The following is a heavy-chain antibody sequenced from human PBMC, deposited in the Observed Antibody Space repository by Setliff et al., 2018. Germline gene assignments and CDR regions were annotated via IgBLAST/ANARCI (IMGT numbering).Heavy chain of an antibody. CDR3: AREGRWDYSYPIY. CDR1: GGSFSAYW. Sequence: PSETLSLTCAVYGGSFSAYWWSWIRQSPGKGLGWIGTISSSGTSKYNSSLGGRATLSIDVPERQFALRLSSVTDADTAVYFCAREGRWDYSYPIYWGQGIRVTVSS. V-gene: IGHV4-34*11. D-gene: IGHD4-4*01. J-gene: IGHJ4*02. CDR2: ISSSGTS.